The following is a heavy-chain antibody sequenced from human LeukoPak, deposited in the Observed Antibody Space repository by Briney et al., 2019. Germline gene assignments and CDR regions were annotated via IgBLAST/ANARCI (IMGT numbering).Heavy chain of an antibody. CDR3: AKEGSYPNDAFDI. V-gene: IGHV3-23*01. Sequence: PGGSLRLSCAASGFTFSSYAMSWVRQAPGKGLEWGSAISGSGGSTYYADSVKGRFTISRDNSKNTLYLQMNSLRAEGTAVYYCAKEGSYPNDAFDIWGQGAMVTVSS. CDR2: ISGSGGST. J-gene: IGHJ3*02. CDR1: GFTFSSYA.